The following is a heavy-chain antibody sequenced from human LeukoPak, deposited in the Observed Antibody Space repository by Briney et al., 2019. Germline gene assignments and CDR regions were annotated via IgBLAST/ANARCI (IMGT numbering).Heavy chain of an antibody. D-gene: IGHD2-8*02. J-gene: IGHJ3*02. CDR1: GFTFSSYA. V-gene: IGHV3-30-3*01. Sequence: PGGSLRLSCAASGFTFSSYAMHWVRQAPGKGLEWVAVISYDGSNKYYADSVKGRFTISRDNSKNTLYLQMNSLRAEDMALYYCAKDRSWSHDAFDIWGQGTMVTVSS. CDR3: AKDRSWSHDAFDI. CDR2: ISYDGSNK.